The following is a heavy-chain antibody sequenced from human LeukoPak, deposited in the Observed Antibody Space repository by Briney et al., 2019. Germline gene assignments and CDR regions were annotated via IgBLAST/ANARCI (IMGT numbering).Heavy chain of an antibody. J-gene: IGHJ4*02. CDR1: GNTFTGYY. CDR2: INPNNGGT. CDR3: ARVPAGIAAAAPNGDY. V-gene: IGHV1-2*02. D-gene: IGHD6-13*01. Sequence: ASVKVSCKASGNTFTGYYMHWVRQAPGQGLEWMGWINPNNGGTNYAQKFQGRVTMTRDTSISTAYMELSRLRSDDTAVYYCARVPAGIAAAAPNGDYWGQGTLVTVSS.